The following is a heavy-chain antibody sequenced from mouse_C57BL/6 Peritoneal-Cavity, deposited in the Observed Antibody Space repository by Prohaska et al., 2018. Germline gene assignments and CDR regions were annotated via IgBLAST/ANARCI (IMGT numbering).Heavy chain of an antibody. CDR1: GFTFSGFW. CDR3: MRYGNYWYFDV. CDR2: INSDGSAI. Sequence: EVQLLETGGGLVQPGGSRGLSCEGSGFTFSGFWMSWVRQTPGKTLEWIGKINSDGSAINYAPSIKNRFTIFRDNDKSTLYLQMSNVRSEDTATYFCMRYGNYWYFDVWGTGTTVTVSS. D-gene: IGHD2-1*01. V-gene: IGHV11-2*01. J-gene: IGHJ1*03.